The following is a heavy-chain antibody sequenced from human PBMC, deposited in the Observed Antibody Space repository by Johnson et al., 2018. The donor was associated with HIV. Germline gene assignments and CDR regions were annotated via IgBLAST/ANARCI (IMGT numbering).Heavy chain of an antibody. V-gene: IGHV3-15*01. Sequence: VLLVESGGGLVKPGGSLRLSCAASGFTFSNAWMSWVRQAPGKGLEWVGRIKRKTDGGTTDYAAPVKGRFTISRDDSKNTLYLQMNSLKTEDTAVYYCTTRGFVVVPAANLHAFDIWGQGTMVTVSS. CDR1: GFTFSNAW. CDR3: TTRGFVVVPAANLHAFDI. J-gene: IGHJ3*02. D-gene: IGHD2-2*01. CDR2: IKRKTDGGTT.